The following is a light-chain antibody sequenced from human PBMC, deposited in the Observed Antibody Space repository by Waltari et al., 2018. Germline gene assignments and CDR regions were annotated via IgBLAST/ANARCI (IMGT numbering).Light chain of an antibody. Sequence: DIQMTQSPSTLSASVGDRVTLTCRASQSISSCLAWYQPKPGKSPKLLIYGPSNLQIGVPSRFSGSGSGTEFTLTISSLQPDDFAVYYCQQYKTYPHTFGQGTRLEIK. J-gene: IGKJ2*01. CDR3: QQYKTYPHT. V-gene: IGKV1-5*03. CDR2: GPS. CDR1: QSISSC.